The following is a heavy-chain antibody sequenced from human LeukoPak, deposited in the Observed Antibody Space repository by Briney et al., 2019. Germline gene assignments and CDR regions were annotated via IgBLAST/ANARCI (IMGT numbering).Heavy chain of an antibody. J-gene: IGHJ4*02. D-gene: IGHD3-22*01. CDR2: IYYNGRS. CDR3: ARQPYYYDRSGHYLERFDY. Sequence: SETLSLTCTVSGGSINSGSYYWGWIRQPPGKGLEWIGSIYYNGRSYYNPSLKSRATISVDTSKNQFSLKLSSVTAADTAVYYCARQPYYYDRSGHYLERFDYWGQGTLVTVSP. CDR1: GGSINSGSYY. V-gene: IGHV4-39*01.